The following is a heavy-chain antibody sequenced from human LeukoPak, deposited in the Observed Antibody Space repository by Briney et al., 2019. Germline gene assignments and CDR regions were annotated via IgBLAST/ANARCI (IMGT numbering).Heavy chain of an antibody. CDR3: ARGSTTAQRKDAFDI. J-gene: IGHJ3*02. V-gene: IGHV3-21*01. CDR2: ISSNSAYI. D-gene: IGHD4-17*01. Sequence: GGSLRLSCTGAGFTFATYTFNWVRQAPGKGLEWVSSISSNSAYIYYSDSIKGRFTISRDNAKNSLYLQMNSLGAEDMALYYCARGSTTAQRKDAFDIWGQGTMVTVSS. CDR1: GFTFATYT.